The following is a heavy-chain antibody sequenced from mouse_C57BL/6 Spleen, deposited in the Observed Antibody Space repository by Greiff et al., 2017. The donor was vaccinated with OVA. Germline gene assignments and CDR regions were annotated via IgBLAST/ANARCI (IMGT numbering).Heavy chain of an antibody. CDR3: ARRDDGYPFAY. Sequence: KLQQSGPELVKPGASVKIPCKASGYTFTDYNMDWVKQSHGKSLEWIGDINPNNGGTIYNQKFKGKATLTVDKSSSTAYMELRSLTSEDTAVYYCARRDDGYPFAYWGQGTLVTVSA. V-gene: IGHV1-18*01. D-gene: IGHD2-3*01. J-gene: IGHJ3*01. CDR1: GYTFTDYN. CDR2: INPNNGGT.